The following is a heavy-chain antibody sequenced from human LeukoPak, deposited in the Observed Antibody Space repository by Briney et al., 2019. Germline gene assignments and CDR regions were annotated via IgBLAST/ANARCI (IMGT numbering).Heavy chain of an antibody. CDR3: ARVTTYYYDSGSYSN. J-gene: IGHJ4*02. D-gene: IGHD3-22*01. V-gene: IGHV1-2*02. CDR2: INPNSGGT. CDR1: GYTFTGYY. Sequence: ASVKVSCKASGYTFTGYYLHWVRQAPGQRREWMGWINPNSGGTKYAQKFQGRVTMTRDTSISTAYMELIRLRSDDTAVYYCARVTTYYYDSGSYSNWGQGTLVTVSS.